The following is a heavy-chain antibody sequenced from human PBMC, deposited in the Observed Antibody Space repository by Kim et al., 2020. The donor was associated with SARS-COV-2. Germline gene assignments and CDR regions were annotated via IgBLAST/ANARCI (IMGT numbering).Heavy chain of an antibody. CDR2: INPNSGGT. V-gene: IGHV1-2*06. Sequence: ASVKVSCKASGYTFTGYYMHWVRQAPGQGLEWMGRINPNSGGTNYAQKFQGRVTMTRDTSISTAYMELSRLRSDDTAVYYCARGYVVPAAIRWYNWFDPWGQGTLVTVSS. J-gene: IGHJ5*02. D-gene: IGHD2-2*01. CDR1: GYTFTGYY. CDR3: ARGYVVPAAIRWYNWFDP.